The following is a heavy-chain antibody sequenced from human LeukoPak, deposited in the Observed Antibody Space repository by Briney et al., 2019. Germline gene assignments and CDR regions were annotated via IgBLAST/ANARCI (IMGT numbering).Heavy chain of an antibody. D-gene: IGHD3-9*01. CDR1: GGSFSGYY. V-gene: IGHV4-34*01. CDR3: ARLRYYDILTGYWRAFDI. CDR2: INHSGST. J-gene: IGHJ3*02. Sequence: SETLSLTCAVYGGSFSGYYWNWIRQPPGKGLEWIGEINHSGSTNYNPSLKSRVTISVDTSKNQFSLKLSSVTAADTAVYYCARLRYYDILTGYWRAFDIWGQGTMVTVSS.